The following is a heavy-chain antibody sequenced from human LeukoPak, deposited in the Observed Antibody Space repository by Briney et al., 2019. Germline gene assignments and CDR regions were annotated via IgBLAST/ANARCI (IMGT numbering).Heavy chain of an antibody. V-gene: IGHV1-2*02. CDR2: INPNSGGT. J-gene: IGHJ4*02. Sequence: GSSVKVSCKASGGTFSSYAISWVRQAPGQGLEWMGWINPNSGGTNYAQKFQGRVTMTRDTSISTAYMELSRLRSDDTAVYYCARDIIAAAGRDYWGQGTLVTVSS. CDR1: GGTFSSYA. D-gene: IGHD6-13*01. CDR3: ARDIIAAAGRDY.